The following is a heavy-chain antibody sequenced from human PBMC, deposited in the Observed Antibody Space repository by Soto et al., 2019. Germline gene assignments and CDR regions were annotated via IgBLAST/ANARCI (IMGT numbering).Heavy chain of an antibody. CDR2: IYYSGST. CDR1: GGSINSDVFY. CDR3: ARRPPKVRVDIVAYGMDV. V-gene: IGHV4-30-4*01. D-gene: IGHD5-12*01. Sequence: TLSLPCTVSGGSINSDVFYWSWIRQPPGKGLEWIGYIYYSGSTYSNPSLKSRVTISVDTSKTQFSLKQSSVTAADTAVYSGARRPPKVRVDIVAYGMDVWGQGTTVTVSS. J-gene: IGHJ6*02.